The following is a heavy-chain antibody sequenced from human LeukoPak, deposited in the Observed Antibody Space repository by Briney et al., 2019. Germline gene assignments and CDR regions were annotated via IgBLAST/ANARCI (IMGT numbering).Heavy chain of an antibody. V-gene: IGHV3-30-3*01. Sequence: GGSPRLSCAASGFTFSSYAMHWVRQAPGKGLEWVAIISYDGSNKYYADSVKARFTISRDNPKNTLYLQMNSLRAEDTAVYYCASEVGSYDFWSDYTYGMDVWGQGTTVTVSS. D-gene: IGHD3-3*01. CDR3: ASEVGSYDFWSDYTYGMDV. J-gene: IGHJ6*02. CDR2: ISYDGSNK. CDR1: GFTFSSYA.